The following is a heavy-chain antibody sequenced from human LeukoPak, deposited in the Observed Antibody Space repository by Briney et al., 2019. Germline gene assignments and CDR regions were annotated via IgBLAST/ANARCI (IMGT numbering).Heavy chain of an antibody. CDR3: LRSGIAANGRDY. J-gene: IGHJ4*02. Sequence: GGSLRLSCAASGFTFSTYSMNWVRQAPGKGLEWVSSISSSSTYIYYADSVKGRFTISRDNAKKSLYLQMNYLRAEDTAMYYCLRSGIAANGRDYWGQGILVTVSS. D-gene: IGHD6-13*01. V-gene: IGHV3-21*01. CDR2: ISSSSTYI. CDR1: GFTFSTYS.